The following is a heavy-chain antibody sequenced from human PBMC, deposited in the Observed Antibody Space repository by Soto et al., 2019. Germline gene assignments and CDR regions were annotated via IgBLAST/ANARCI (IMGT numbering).Heavy chain of an antibody. CDR1: GFTFSSYG. D-gene: IGHD3-10*01. CDR3: ARVSGSSSRKAYYYYGMDV. Sequence: QVQLVESGGGVVQPGRSLRLSCAASGFTFSSYGMHWVRQAPGKGLEWVAVIWYDGSNKYYADSVKGRFTISRDNSKNTLYLQMNSLRAEDTAVYYCARVSGSSSRKAYYYYGMDVWGQGTTVTVSS. V-gene: IGHV3-33*01. CDR2: IWYDGSNK. J-gene: IGHJ6*02.